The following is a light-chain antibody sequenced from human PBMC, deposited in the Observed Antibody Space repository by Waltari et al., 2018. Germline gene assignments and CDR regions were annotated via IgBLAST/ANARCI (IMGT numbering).Light chain of an antibody. CDR3: CSYVGSRIVV. CDR1: SSDVGSYNL. V-gene: IGLV2-23*02. Sequence: QSALTQPASVSGSPGQSITISCTGTSSDVGSYNLVSWYQQHPGKVPKLMIYEVSKRPSGISNRLSGSKSGNTASLTISGLQAEDEADYYCCSYVGSRIVVFGGGTKMTVL. J-gene: IGLJ2*01. CDR2: EVS.